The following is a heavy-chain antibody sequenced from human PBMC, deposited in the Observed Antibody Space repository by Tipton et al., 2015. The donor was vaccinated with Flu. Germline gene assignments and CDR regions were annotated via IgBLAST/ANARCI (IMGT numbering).Heavy chain of an antibody. CDR2: IYYSGTT. CDR1: GGSISGYS. V-gene: IGHV4-59*05. CDR3: ARLSYYDVDLKNFYFDH. Sequence: TLSLTCTVSGGSISGYSWSWIRQPPGKGLEWIGSIYYSGTTHYNPSLKSRVTISVDTSKSQFSLMLRSLTAADTAVYYCARLSYYDVDLKNFYFDHWGQGALVTVSS. D-gene: IGHD3-10*02. J-gene: IGHJ4*02.